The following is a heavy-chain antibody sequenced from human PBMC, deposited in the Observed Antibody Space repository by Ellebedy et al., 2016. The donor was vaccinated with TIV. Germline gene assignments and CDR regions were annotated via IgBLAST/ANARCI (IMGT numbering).Heavy chain of an antibody. Sequence: MPSETLSLTCTVSGDSVSSEDYYWSWIRQFPGRGLEWLGYIYESGTTDSNPSLKSRVTMSIDASKNQFSLRLSSVTAADTAVYYCARVNLTGYKVYNWFDPWGRGTPVTVSS. CDR3: ARVNLTGYKVYNWFDP. CDR1: GDSVSSEDYY. V-gene: IGHV4-61*08. CDR2: IYESGTT. J-gene: IGHJ5*02. D-gene: IGHD3-9*01.